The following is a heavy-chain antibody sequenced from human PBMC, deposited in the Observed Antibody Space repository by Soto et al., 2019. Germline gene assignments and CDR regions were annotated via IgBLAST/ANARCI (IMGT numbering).Heavy chain of an antibody. V-gene: IGHV3-33*01. CDR3: ARSDYGLKLYYYYGMDV. J-gene: IGHJ6*02. CDR2: IWYDGSNK. CDR1: GFTFSSYG. Sequence: GESLKISCAASGFTFSSYGMHWVRQAPGKGLEWVAVIWYDGSNKYYADSVKGRFTISRDNSKNTLYLQMNSLRAEDTAVYYCARSDYGLKLYYYYGMDVWGQGTTVTVSS. D-gene: IGHD4-17*01.